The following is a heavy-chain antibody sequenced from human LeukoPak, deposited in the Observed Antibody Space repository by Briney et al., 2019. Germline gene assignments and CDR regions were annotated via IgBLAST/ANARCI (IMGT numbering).Heavy chain of an antibody. CDR1: GFTFSSYG. CDR3: ARETGQRTFDF. V-gene: IGHV3-33*01. D-gene: IGHD1-1*01. CDR2: IWNDGSNT. Sequence: GGSLRLSCAASGFTFSSYGMHWVRQSPGKGLEWVAVIWNDGSNTFYADSVKGRFTISRDESKNTLYLQLNSLRAEDTAVYYCARETGQRTFDFWGQGTLVTVSS. J-gene: IGHJ4*02.